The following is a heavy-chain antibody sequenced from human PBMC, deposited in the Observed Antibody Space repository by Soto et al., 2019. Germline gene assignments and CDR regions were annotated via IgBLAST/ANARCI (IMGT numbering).Heavy chain of an antibody. CDR2: IIPIFGTA. CDR3: AYGLTDLDAFDI. J-gene: IGHJ3*02. D-gene: IGHD3-16*01. V-gene: IGHV1-69*13. CDR1: GGTFSSYA. Sequence: GASVKVSCKASGGTFSSYAISWVRQAPGQGLEWMGGIIPIFGTANYAQKFQGRVTITADESTSTAYMELSSLRSEDTAVYYCAYGLTDLDAFDIWGQGTMVTVSS.